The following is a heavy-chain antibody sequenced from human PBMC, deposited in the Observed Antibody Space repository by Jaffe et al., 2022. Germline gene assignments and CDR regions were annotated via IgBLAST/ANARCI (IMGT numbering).Heavy chain of an antibody. D-gene: IGHD3-3*01. CDR3: ARGFGFLEWLFPQGPYYFDY. CDR2: INHSGST. V-gene: IGHV4-34*01. J-gene: IGHJ4*02. CDR1: GGSFSGYY. Sequence: QVQLQQWGAGLLKPSETLSLTCAVYGGSFSGYYWSWIRQPPGKGLEWIGEINHSGSTNYNPSLKSRVTISVDTSKNQFSLKLSSVTAADTAVYYCARGFGFLEWLFPQGPYYFDYWGQGTLVTVSS.